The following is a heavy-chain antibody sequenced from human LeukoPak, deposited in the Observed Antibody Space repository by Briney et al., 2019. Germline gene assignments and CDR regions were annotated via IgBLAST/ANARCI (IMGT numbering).Heavy chain of an antibody. Sequence: PETLSLTCTVSGASISSGGYHWSWIRQPPGKGLEWIGEINHSGSTNYNPSLKSRVTISVDTSKNQFSLKLSSVTAADTAVYYCARCYYDSSGCDYWGQGTLVTVSS. D-gene: IGHD3-22*01. CDR3: ARCYYDSSGCDY. V-gene: IGHV4-34*01. J-gene: IGHJ4*02. CDR1: GASISSGGYH. CDR2: INHSGST.